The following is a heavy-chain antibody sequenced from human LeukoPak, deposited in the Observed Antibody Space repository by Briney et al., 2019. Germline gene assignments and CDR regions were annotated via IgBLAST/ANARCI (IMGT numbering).Heavy chain of an antibody. J-gene: IGHJ4*02. CDR1: GGSISSYY. CDR2: IYYSGST. D-gene: IGHD5-18*01. Sequence: SETLPLTCTVSGGSISSYYWSWIRQPPGKGLEWIGYIYYSGSTNYNPSLKSRVTISVDMSKNQFSLKLSSVTAADTAVYYCASITVDTAMVYFDYWGQGTLVTVSS. V-gene: IGHV4-59*08. CDR3: ASITVDTAMVYFDY.